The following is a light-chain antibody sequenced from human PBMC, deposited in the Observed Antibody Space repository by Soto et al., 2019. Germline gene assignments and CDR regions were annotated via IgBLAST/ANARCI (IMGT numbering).Light chain of an antibody. Sequence: QSVLTQPASVSGSPGQSIAISCTGTSSDVGAYNYVSWYQQHPGKAPKLMIYDVSNRPSGVSNRFSGSKSGNTASLTISGLQAEDEADYYCCSYAGSSTFYVFGTGTKVTVL. V-gene: IGLV2-14*03. J-gene: IGLJ1*01. CDR3: CSYAGSSTFYV. CDR2: DVS. CDR1: SSDVGAYNY.